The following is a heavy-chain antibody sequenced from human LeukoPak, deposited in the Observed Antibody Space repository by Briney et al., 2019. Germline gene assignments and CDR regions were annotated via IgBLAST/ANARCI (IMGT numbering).Heavy chain of an antibody. CDR2: INDSGST. CDR3: ARGLLSSSSLYFDY. CDR1: GGSFSGYY. Sequence: PSETLSLTSAVYGGSFSGYYWSWIRQPPGKGLEWIGEINDSGSTNYNPSLKSRVTISVDTSKNHFSLKLSSVTAADTAVYYCARGLLSSSSLYFDYWGQGTLVTVSS. J-gene: IGHJ4*02. V-gene: IGHV4-34*01. D-gene: IGHD6-6*01.